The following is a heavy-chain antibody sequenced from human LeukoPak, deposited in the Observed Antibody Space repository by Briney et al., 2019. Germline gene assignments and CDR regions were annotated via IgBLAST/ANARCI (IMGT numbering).Heavy chain of an antibody. D-gene: IGHD2/OR15-2a*01. Sequence: STSGSTIYYADSVKGRFTISRDNAKNSLYLQMNSLRAEDTAVYYCAGKNYFYYYMDVWGKGTTVTISS. V-gene: IGHV3-48*03. J-gene: IGHJ6*03. CDR3: AGKNYFYYYMDV. CDR2: STSGSTI.